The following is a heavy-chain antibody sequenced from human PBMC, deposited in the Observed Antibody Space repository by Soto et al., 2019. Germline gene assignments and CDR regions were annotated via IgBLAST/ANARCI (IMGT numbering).Heavy chain of an antibody. CDR2: MNPNSGNT. CDR1: GYTFTSYD. V-gene: IGHV1-8*01. J-gene: IGHJ4*02. CDR3: ARATRLAAAGTGY. Sequence: ASVKVSCKASGYTFTSYDSNWVRQATGQGLEWMGWMNPNSGNTGYAQKFQGRVTMTRNTSISTAYMELSSLRSEDTAVYYCARATRLAAAGTGYLGQGTLVTVSS. D-gene: IGHD6-13*01.